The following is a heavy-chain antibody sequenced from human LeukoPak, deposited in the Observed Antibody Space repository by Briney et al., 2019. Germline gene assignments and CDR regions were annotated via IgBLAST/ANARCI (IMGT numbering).Heavy chain of an antibody. CDR3: ARSGVVPASPMDV. D-gene: IGHD2-2*01. CDR1: GGSITSYY. V-gene: IGHV4-59*01. CDR2: IYYIGST. J-gene: IGHJ6*03. Sequence: SEILSLTCTVSGGSITSYYWSWIRQPPGKGLEWIGYIYYIGSTNYNPSLKSRVTISVDTSQNQFSLKLSSVTAADTAVYYCARSGVVPASPMDVWGKGTTVTVSS.